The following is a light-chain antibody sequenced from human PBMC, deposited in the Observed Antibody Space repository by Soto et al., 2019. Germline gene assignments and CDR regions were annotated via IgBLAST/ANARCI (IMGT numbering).Light chain of an antibody. CDR2: GTS. J-gene: IGKJ3*01. CDR3: LLFRGSPT. V-gene: IGKV3-20*01. Sequence: EIVLTQSPGTLSLSPGERATLPCRASQSVKSSYLAWYQHKPGQAPRLLIYGTSSRATGIPDRFSGSGSGTDFTLTISRLEPEDCAVYYCLLFRGSPTFGPGSRVHI. CDR1: QSVKSSY.